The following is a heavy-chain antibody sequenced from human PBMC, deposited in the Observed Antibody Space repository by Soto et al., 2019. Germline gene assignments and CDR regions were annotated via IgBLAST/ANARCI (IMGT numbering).Heavy chain of an antibody. CDR2: ISGSGSDT. Sequence: EVQLLESGGSLVQPGGFLRLSCAASGFTFSSYAMNWVRQAPGKGPEWVSDISGSGSDTYYADSVKGRFTISRDNSKNTLYLQMSSLRVEDTAIYYCAKARSSSAWYNWFDPWGQGTLVTVSS. CDR1: GFTFSSYA. V-gene: IGHV3-23*01. J-gene: IGHJ5*02. CDR3: AKARSSSAWYNWFDP. D-gene: IGHD6-19*01.